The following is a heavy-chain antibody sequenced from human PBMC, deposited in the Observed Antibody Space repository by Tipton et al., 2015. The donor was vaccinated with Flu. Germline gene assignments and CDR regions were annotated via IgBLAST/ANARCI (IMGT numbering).Heavy chain of an antibody. D-gene: IGHD4-17*01. J-gene: IGHJ4*02. CDR2: ISSSGDIT. Sequence: SLRLSCEGSGFNFHSYAMSWVRQAPGKGLEWVSLISSSGDITYYADSVQGRFTIARDDSKNTLFLQMYNLRADDTAVYYCAKSPGYGDFFDFWGPGTVVSVSS. CDR3: AKSPGYGDFFDF. V-gene: IGHV3-23*01. CDR1: GFNFHSYA.